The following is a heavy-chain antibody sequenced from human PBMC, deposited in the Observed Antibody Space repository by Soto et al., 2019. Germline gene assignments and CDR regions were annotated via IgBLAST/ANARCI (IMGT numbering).Heavy chain of an antibody. CDR3: ARGRPRDGYNSGHSDFDI. V-gene: IGHV4-59*01. J-gene: IGHJ3*02. CDR1: VGSISSDY. Sequence: AETLSPTGTFPVGSISSDYWTWVRRAPGKGLEWIGYIYSRGNTNYNPSLKSRVTISVDTSKTQFSLNLSSVTAADTAVYYCARGRPRDGYNSGHSDFDIWGQGTTVTVSS. D-gene: IGHD5-12*01. CDR2: IYSRGNT.